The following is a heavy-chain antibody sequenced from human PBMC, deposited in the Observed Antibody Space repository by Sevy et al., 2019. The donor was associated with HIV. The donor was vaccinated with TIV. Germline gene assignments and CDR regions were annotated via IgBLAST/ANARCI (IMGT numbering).Heavy chain of an antibody. CDR3: ARPTGSTTWFDP. J-gene: IGHJ5*02. CDR1: GFTFSGSA. V-gene: IGHV3-73*01. D-gene: IGHD2-2*01. CDR2: IRSKANNYAT. Sequence: GGSLRLSCAASGFTFSGSAMYWFRQASGKGLEWVGRIRSKANNYATAYGASVQGRFTISRDDSKNTAYLQMNSLKTEDTAVYYCARPTGSTTWFDPWGQGTLVTVSS.